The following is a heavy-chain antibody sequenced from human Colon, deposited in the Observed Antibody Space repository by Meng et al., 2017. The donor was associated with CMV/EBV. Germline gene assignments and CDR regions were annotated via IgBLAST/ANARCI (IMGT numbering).Heavy chain of an antibody. CDR1: GFSFSTSW. V-gene: IGHV3-74*01. Sequence: GESLKISCAASGFSFSTSWMHWVRQTPGKGLVSVSHINSDGRARRYADSVKGRFSISRDNAKNTLYLQMNSLRAEDTAVYYCTRGTDGWYPDYWGQGTQVTVSS. D-gene: IGHD6-19*01. J-gene: IGHJ4*02. CDR2: INSDGRAR. CDR3: TRGTDGWYPDY.